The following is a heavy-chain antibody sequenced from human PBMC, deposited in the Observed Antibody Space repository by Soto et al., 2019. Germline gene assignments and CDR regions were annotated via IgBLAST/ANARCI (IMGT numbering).Heavy chain of an antibody. CDR1: GGSISSSSYY. CDR3: AALTYYDFWSGYCSFDY. V-gene: IGHV4-39*01. CDR2: IYYSGST. D-gene: IGHD3-3*01. Sequence: SETLSLTCTVSGGSISSSSYYWGWIRQPPGKGLEWIGSIYYSGSTYYNPSLKSRVTISVDTSKNQFSLKLSSVTAADTAVYYCAALTYYDFWSGYCSFDYWGQGTLVTVSS. J-gene: IGHJ4*02.